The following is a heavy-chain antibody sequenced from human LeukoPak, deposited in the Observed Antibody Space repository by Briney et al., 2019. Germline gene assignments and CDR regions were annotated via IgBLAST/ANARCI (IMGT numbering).Heavy chain of an antibody. CDR1: GFTFSNYE. J-gene: IGHJ4*02. D-gene: IGHD3-10*01. CDR2: ISSSGTTI. V-gene: IGHV3-48*03. Sequence: GGSLRLSCAASGFTFSNYEMNWVRQAPGKGLEWVSYISSSGTTIYYADSLKGRFTISRDNAENSVYLQMNSLRAEDTAVYYFARPYYYAVGSSYFDYWGQGTLVTVSS. CDR3: ARPYYYAVGSSYFDY.